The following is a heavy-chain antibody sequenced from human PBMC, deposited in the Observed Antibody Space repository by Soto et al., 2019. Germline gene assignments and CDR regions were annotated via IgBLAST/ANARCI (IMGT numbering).Heavy chain of an antibody. J-gene: IGHJ4*02. CDR3: AVAYYYFWSGYPHSSLPDY. Sequence: QVQLVQSGAEVKKPGASVKVSCKASGYTFTGYYMHWVRQAPGQGLEWMGWINPNSGGTNYAQKFQGRVTMTRDTSVSTAYMELSRLRSDDTAVYYCAVAYYYFWSGYPHSSLPDYWGQGTLVTVSS. CDR1: GYTFTGYY. D-gene: IGHD3-3*01. V-gene: IGHV1-2*02. CDR2: INPNSGGT.